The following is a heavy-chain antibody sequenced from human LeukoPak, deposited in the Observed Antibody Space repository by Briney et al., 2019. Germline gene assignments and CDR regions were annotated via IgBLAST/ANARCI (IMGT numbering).Heavy chain of an antibody. CDR2: ISGSGGST. Sequence: LTGGSLRLSCAASGFTFSSYAMSWVRQAPGKGLEWVSAISGSGGSTYYADSVKGRFTISRDNSKNTLYLQMNSLRAEDTAVYYCAKDRVQQQLFRLRMGLFDYWGQGTLVTVSS. CDR3: AKDRVQQQLFRLRMGLFDY. V-gene: IGHV3-23*01. J-gene: IGHJ4*02. CDR1: GFTFSSYA. D-gene: IGHD6-13*01.